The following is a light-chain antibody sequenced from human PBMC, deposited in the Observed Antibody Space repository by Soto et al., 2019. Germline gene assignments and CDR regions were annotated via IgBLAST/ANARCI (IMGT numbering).Light chain of an antibody. CDR2: GAS. Sequence: EIVLTQSPATLSLSPGERATLSCRASPSVTNFLAWYQQKPGQAPRLLIYGASSRATGIPNRFSGSGSGTDLTITISRLEPEDFAVYYCQQYGSSPRTFGQGTKVDIK. CDR1: PSVTNF. J-gene: IGKJ1*01. V-gene: IGKV3-20*01. CDR3: QQYGSSPRT.